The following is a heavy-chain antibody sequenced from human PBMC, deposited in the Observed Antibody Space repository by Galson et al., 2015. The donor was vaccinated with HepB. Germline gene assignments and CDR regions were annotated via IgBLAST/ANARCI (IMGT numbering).Heavy chain of an antibody. V-gene: IGHV3-30*03. CDR3: ATHVREWALRVVDFDF. D-gene: IGHD1-26*01. J-gene: IGHJ4*02. CDR1: GFTFSSYG. CDR2: ISYDGSNK. Sequence: SLRLSCAASGFTFSSYGMHWVRQAPGKGLEWVGVISYDGSNKYYADSVKGRVTISRDNSKYTLFLQMNRLRAEDTAVYYCATHVREWALRVVDFDFWGQGPLVTVSS.